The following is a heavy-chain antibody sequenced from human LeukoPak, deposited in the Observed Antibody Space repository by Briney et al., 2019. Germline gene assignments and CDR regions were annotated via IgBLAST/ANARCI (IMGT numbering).Heavy chain of an antibody. CDR3: ARDHDQSYDY. CDR1: GYTFSGYY. CDR2: ISPTSGGT. Sequence: ASVKVSCKASGYTFSGYYLHWVRQAPGQGLEWMGWISPTSGGTNYAQKFQGRVTMTRDTSISTAYMELSRLRSDDTALYYCARDHDQSYDYWGQGTLVTVSS. D-gene: IGHD3-3*01. V-gene: IGHV1-2*02. J-gene: IGHJ4*02.